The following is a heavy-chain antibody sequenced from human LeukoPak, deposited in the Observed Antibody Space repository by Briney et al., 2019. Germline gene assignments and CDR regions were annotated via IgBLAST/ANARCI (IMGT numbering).Heavy chain of an antibody. V-gene: IGHV3-23*01. Sequence: PGGSLRPSCAASGFTFSSYAMSWVRQAPGKGLEWVSAISGSGGSTYYADSVKGRFTISRDNSKNTLYLQMNSLRAEDTAVYYCAKDEYSSSWYGGWYFDYWGQGTLVTVSS. CDR1: GFTFSSYA. J-gene: IGHJ4*02. CDR2: ISGSGGST. D-gene: IGHD6-13*01. CDR3: AKDEYSSSWYGGWYFDY.